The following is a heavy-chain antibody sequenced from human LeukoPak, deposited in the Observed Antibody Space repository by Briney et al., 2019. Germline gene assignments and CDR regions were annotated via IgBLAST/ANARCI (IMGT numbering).Heavy chain of an antibody. D-gene: IGHD3-22*01. CDR1: GGSISSSNYY. CDR2: IYYSGST. J-gene: IGHJ4*02. Sequence: KPSETLSLTCTVSGGSISSSNYYWGWIRQPPGKGLGWIGSIYYSGSTYYNPSLKSRVTISVDTSKNQFSLKLSSATAADTAVFYCARHVRGIVVIITSQFPFPFDYWGQGTLVTVSS. V-gene: IGHV4-39*01. CDR3: ARHVRGIVVIITSQFPFPFDY.